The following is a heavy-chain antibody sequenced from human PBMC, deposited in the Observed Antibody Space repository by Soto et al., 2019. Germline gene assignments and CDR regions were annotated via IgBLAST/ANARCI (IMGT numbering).Heavy chain of an antibody. CDR3: AKDYDNRGSSFDY. CDR2: IYDDGTT. J-gene: IGHJ4*02. V-gene: IGHV3-53*02. Sequence: EVQLVETGGGLIQPGGSLRLSCAASGLTVRSNYMSWVRQAPGKGLEWVSLIYDDGTTYYADSVKGRFTISRDNSKNTLYLQMNSLRAEDTAVYYCAKDYDNRGSSFDYWGQGTLVTVSS. D-gene: IGHD3-22*01. CDR1: GLTVRSNY.